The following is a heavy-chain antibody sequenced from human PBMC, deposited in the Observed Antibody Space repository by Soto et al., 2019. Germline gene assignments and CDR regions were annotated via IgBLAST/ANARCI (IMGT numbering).Heavy chain of an antibody. CDR1: GFTFSSYW. V-gene: IGHV3-74*01. D-gene: IGHD6-13*01. J-gene: IGHJ6*02. CDR3: ARDLPGIAAAGNYYYYGMDV. Sequence: GGSLRLSCAASGFTFSSYWMHWARQAPGKGLVWVSRINSDGSSTSYADSVKGRFTISRDNAKNTLYLQMNSLRAEDTAVYYCARDLPGIAAAGNYYYYGMDVWGQGTTVTVSS. CDR2: INSDGSST.